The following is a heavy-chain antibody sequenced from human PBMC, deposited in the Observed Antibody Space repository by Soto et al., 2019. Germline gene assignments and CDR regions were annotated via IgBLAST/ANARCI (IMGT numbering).Heavy chain of an antibody. CDR2: ISGSGGST. V-gene: IGHV3-23*01. CDR1: GFTFSSYA. Sequence: LRRSCAASGFTFSSYAMSWVRQAPGKGLEWVSAISGSGGSTYYADSVKGRFTISRDNSKNTLYLQMNSLRAEDTAVYYCAKELAYCGGDCYSVAFDIWGQGTMVTVSS. CDR3: AKELAYCGGDCYSVAFDI. D-gene: IGHD2-21*02. J-gene: IGHJ3*02.